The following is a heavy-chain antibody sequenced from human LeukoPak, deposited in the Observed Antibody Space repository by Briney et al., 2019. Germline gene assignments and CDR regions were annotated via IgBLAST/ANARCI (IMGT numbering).Heavy chain of an antibody. Sequence: GGSLRLSCAASGFTFSSYEMNWVRQAPGKGPEWVSYISSSGSTIYYADSVKGRFTISRDNAKNSLYLQMNSLRAEDTAVYYCARAEGYCGGDCYPGGWGQGTLVTVSS. CDR3: ARAEGYCGGDCYPGG. V-gene: IGHV3-48*03. D-gene: IGHD2-21*02. J-gene: IGHJ4*02. CDR2: ISSSGSTI. CDR1: GFTFSSYE.